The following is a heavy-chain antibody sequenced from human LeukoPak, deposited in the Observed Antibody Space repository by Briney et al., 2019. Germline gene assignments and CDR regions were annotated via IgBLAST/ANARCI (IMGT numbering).Heavy chain of an antibody. Sequence: ASVKVSCKASGYTFTTYPLLWVRQAPGQRLEWMGWINADNGNTKYSQKFQGRVTITRDTSASTAYMELSSLRSEDTAVYYCARLWKYNRFDWLSYPFDYWGQGTLVTVSS. CDR3: ARLWKYNRFDWLSYPFDY. CDR2: INADNGNT. J-gene: IGHJ4*02. CDR1: GYTFTTYP. V-gene: IGHV1-3*01. D-gene: IGHD3-9*01.